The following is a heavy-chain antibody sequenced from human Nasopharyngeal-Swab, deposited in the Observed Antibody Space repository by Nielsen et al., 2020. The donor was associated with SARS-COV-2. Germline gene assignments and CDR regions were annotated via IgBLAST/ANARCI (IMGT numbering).Heavy chain of an antibody. J-gene: IGHJ4*02. CDR2: INPNSGGT. CDR3: ARDPSGYDSDY. Sequence: ASVKVSCKASGYTFTGYYMLWVRQAPGQGLEWMGRINPNSGGTNYAQKFQGRVTMTRDTSISTAYMELSRLRSDDTAVYYCARDPSGYDSDYWGQGTLVTVSS. D-gene: IGHD5-12*01. CDR1: GYTFTGYY. V-gene: IGHV1-2*06.